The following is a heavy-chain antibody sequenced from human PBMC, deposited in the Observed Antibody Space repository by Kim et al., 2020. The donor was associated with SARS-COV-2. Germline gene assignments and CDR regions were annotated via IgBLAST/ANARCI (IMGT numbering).Heavy chain of an antibody. Sequence: ASVKVSCKASGYTFTSYGISWVRKAPGQGLEWMGWISAYNGNTNYAQKLQGRVTMTTETSTSTAYMELRSLRSDDTAVYYCARITMVRGVIAWFDPWGQGTLVTVSS. V-gene: IGHV1-18*01. CDR3: ARITMVRGVIAWFDP. CDR1: GYTFTSYG. CDR2: ISAYNGNT. D-gene: IGHD3-10*01. J-gene: IGHJ5*02.